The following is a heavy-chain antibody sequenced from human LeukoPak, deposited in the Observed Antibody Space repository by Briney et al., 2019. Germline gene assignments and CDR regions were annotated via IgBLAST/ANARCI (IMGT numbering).Heavy chain of an antibody. J-gene: IGHJ4*02. CDR2: IYYSGSI. D-gene: IGHD4-17*01. Sequence: SETLSLTCTVSGGSISSGGYYWSWIRQHPGKGLEWIGYIYYSGSIYYNPSLKSRVTISVDTSKNQFSLKLSSVTAADTAVYYCARSPMVTTLDYWGQGTLVTVSS. V-gene: IGHV4-31*03. CDR1: GGSISSGGYY. CDR3: ARSPMVTTLDY.